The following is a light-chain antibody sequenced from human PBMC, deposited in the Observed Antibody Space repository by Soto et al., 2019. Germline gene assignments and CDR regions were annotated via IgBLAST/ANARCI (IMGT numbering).Light chain of an antibody. CDR3: QQDNSYFYT. CDR1: QSIGYW. Sequence: DIQMTQSPSTLSASVGDRVTLICRASQSIGYWLAWYQQKPGKAPKVLIHKASSLASGVPSRFSGSGSGTQFTLSISSLQPDDFATYYCQQDNSYFYTFGQGTKLEI. J-gene: IGKJ2*01. V-gene: IGKV1-5*03. CDR2: KAS.